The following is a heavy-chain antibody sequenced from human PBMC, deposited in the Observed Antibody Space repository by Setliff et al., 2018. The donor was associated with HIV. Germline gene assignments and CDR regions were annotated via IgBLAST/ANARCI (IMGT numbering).Heavy chain of an antibody. CDR3: ARVITMVWTTFDP. CDR1: GDSISSGSYY. V-gene: IGHV4-39*07. Sequence: PSETLSLTCAVSGDSISSGSYYWSWIRQPPGKGLEWIGEINRNGNTNYNPSLKSRVTISVDTSKNQFSLKLSSVTAADTAVYYCARVITMVWTTFDPWGQGTLVTVSS. CDR2: INRNGNT. J-gene: IGHJ5*02. D-gene: IGHD3-10*01.